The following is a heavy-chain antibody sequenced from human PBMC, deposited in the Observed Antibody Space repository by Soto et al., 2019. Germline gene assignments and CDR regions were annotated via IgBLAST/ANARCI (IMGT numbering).Heavy chain of an antibody. CDR1: GGSISSYY. D-gene: IGHD3-10*01. CDR3: ASYGSGSYTRFDP. J-gene: IGHJ5*02. CDR2: IYYSGST. V-gene: IGHV4-59*01. Sequence: SETLSLTCTVSGGSISSYYWSWIRQPPGKGLEWIGYIYYSGSTNYNPSLKSRVTISVDTSKNQFSLKLSSVTAADTAVYYCASYGSGSYTRFDPRGQGTLVTVSS.